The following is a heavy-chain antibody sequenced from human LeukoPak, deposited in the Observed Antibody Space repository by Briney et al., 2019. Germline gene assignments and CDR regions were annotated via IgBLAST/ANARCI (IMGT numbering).Heavy chain of an antibody. J-gene: IGHJ4*02. CDR3: ARVIVGYYGSGSNLDY. CDR2: INHSGST. V-gene: IGHV4-39*07. D-gene: IGHD3-10*01. Sequence: PSQTLSLTCTVSVDSISTSNSYCGWIRQPPGKGLEWIGEINHSGSTYYNPSLKSRVTISVDTSKTQFSLKLSSVTAADTAVYYCARVIVGYYGSGSNLDYWGQGTLVTVSS. CDR1: VDSISTSNSY.